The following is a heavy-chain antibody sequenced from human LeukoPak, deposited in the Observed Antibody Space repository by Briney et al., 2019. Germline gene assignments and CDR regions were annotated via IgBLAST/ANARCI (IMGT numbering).Heavy chain of an antibody. CDR1: GGSFSGYY. Sequence: PSETLPLTCAVYGGSFSGYYWSWIRQPPGKGLEWIGEINHSGSTNYNPSLKSRVTISVDTSKNQFSLKLSSVTAADTAVYYCARGIVDTAIAPYYFDYWGQGTLVTVSS. D-gene: IGHD5-18*01. V-gene: IGHV4-34*01. J-gene: IGHJ4*02. CDR3: ARGIVDTAIAPYYFDY. CDR2: INHSGST.